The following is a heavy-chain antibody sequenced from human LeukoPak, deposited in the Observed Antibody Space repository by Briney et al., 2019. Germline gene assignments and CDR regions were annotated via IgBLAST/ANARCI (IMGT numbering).Heavy chain of an antibody. CDR2: IYYSGST. D-gene: IGHD1-26*01. CDR1: GGSISSYY. Sequence: SETLSLTCTVSGGSISSYYWSWIRQPPGKGLEWIGYIYYSGSTNYNPSLRSRVTISVDTSKNQFSLKLSSVTAADTAVYYCARDKSIVGATINWFDPWGQGTLVTVSS. V-gene: IGHV4-59*12. J-gene: IGHJ5*02. CDR3: ARDKSIVGATINWFDP.